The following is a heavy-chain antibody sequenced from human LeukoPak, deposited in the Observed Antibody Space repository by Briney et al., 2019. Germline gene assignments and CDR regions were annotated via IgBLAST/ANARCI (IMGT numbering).Heavy chain of an antibody. V-gene: IGHV3-74*01. CDR2: INNDGSII. Sequence: PGGSLRLSCAASGFIFSRYWMHWVRQAPGKELVWVSRINNDGSIINSADSVKGRFTISRDNAKDMLYLQMDCLRAEDTAIYYCARGPSVLGAIDNWGQGTLVAVSS. CDR1: GFIFSRYW. CDR3: ARGPSVLGAIDN. J-gene: IGHJ4*02. D-gene: IGHD3-10*01.